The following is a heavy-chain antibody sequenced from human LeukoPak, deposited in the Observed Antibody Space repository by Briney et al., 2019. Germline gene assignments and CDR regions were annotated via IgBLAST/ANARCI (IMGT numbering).Heavy chain of an antibody. D-gene: IGHD3-22*01. V-gene: IGHV3-53*01. J-gene: IGHJ4*02. CDR2: IYSGGNT. Sequence: GGSLRLSCAASGFTVSSNYMNWVRQAPGKGLEWVSVIYSGGNTYYADSVKGRFTISRDNSKNTLYLQMNSLRAEDTAVYYCAKVGYYDSSGYYVFDYWGQGTLVTVSS. CDR3: AKVGYYDSSGYYVFDY. CDR1: GFTVSSNY.